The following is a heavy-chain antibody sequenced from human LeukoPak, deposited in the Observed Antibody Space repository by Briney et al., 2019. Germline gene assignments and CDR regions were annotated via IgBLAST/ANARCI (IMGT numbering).Heavy chain of an antibody. CDR3: ARDAVDTANAV. Sequence: GGSVRLSCAPSGFTFTTYWMQWVRQAPGKGLVWVSHINSDGSITSYADSVKGRFTISRDNAKNTLYLQMNSLRAEDTAVYYCARDAVDTANAVWGQGTTVTVSS. D-gene: IGHD5-18*01. J-gene: IGHJ6*02. CDR1: GFTFTTYW. CDR2: INSDGSIT. V-gene: IGHV3-74*01.